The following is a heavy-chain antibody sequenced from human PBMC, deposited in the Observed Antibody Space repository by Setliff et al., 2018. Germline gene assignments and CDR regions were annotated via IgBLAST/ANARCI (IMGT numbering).Heavy chain of an antibody. D-gene: IGHD2-15*01. Sequence: SETLSLTCTVSGGSISTYYWSWIRQLPEKGLEWIAYIHYSGSTNQNPSLKSRVTISVDTSKNQFSLKLTSVTAADTAVYYCARGYYYYYYMDVWGKGTTVTVSS. CDR2: IHYSGST. CDR3: ARGYYYYYYMDV. CDR1: GGSISTYY. J-gene: IGHJ6*03. V-gene: IGHV4-59*12.